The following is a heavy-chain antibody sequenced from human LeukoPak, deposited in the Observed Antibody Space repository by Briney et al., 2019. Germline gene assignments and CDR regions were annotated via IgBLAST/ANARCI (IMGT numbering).Heavy chain of an antibody. J-gene: IGHJ5*02. Sequence: PSETLSLTCTVSGGSISSYYWSWIRQPPGKGLEWIGYIYTSGSTNHNPSLRSRVTISVDTSKNQYSLKLSSVTAADTAVYFCARRSGANWFDPWGQGTLVTVSS. CDR2: IYTSGST. V-gene: IGHV4-4*09. CDR3: ARRSGANWFDP. D-gene: IGHD3-10*01. CDR1: GGSISSYY.